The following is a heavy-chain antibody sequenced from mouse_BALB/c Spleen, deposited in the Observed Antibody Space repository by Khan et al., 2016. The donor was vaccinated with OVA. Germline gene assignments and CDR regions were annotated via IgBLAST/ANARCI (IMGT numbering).Heavy chain of an antibody. Sequence: QVQLKQSGPGLVQPSQSLSITCTVSGFSLNTYGIHWIRQSQGKGLEWLGVIRSGGTTDYNGAFISRLNITKDNSKSQVFFKMHSLQAEDTAIYYCARNSYMYDFTYWGQGTLFTVSA. V-gene: IGHV2-2*01. J-gene: IGHJ3*01. D-gene: IGHD2-14*01. CDR1: GFSLNTYG. CDR3: ARNSYMYDFTY. CDR2: IRSGGTT.